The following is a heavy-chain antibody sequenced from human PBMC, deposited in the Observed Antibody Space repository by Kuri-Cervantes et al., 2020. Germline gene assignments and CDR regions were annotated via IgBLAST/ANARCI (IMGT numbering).Heavy chain of an antibody. CDR1: GGPVSSGSYY. Sequence: SETLSLTCTASGGPVSSGSYYGSWIRQPPGKGLEWIGYIYYSGSTNYNPSLKSRVTLSVDTTKEQFSLKLSSVTAADTAVYYCARQNQLVINAFEKWGQGTMVTVSS. J-gene: IGHJ3*02. D-gene: IGHD1-1*01. CDR3: ARQNQLVINAFEK. CDR2: IYYSGST. V-gene: IGHV4-61*01.